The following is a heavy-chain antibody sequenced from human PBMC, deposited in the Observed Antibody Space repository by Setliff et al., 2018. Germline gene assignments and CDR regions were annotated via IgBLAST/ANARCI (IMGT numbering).Heavy chain of an antibody. V-gene: IGHV4-39*01. CDR1: GGSVSNSGFF. D-gene: IGHD2-15*01. Sequence: SETLSLTCTVSGGSVSNSGFFWGWLRQAPGKGLEWIGNIYDSGSSIYNASLKSRLIITRDTSKNQISLKLTSVTAADTAVYSCGRGFSRIEGWGNWFDPWGQGILVTVSS. CDR3: GRGFSRIEGWGNWFDP. J-gene: IGHJ5*02. CDR2: IYDSGSS.